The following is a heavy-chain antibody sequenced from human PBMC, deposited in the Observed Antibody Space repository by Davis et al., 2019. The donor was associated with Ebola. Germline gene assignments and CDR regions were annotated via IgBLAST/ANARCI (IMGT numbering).Heavy chain of an antibody. CDR1: GFTFSSYA. V-gene: IGHV3-23*01. CDR2: ISGSGGST. D-gene: IGHD3-10*01. Sequence: GESLKISCAASGFTFSSYAMSWVRQAPGKGLEWVSAISGSGGSTYYADSVRGRFTISRDNSNNTLFLQMNSLRVEDTALYYCAKGHYYGSGSYVPFDYWGQGTLVTVSS. J-gene: IGHJ4*02. CDR3: AKGHYYGSGSYVPFDY.